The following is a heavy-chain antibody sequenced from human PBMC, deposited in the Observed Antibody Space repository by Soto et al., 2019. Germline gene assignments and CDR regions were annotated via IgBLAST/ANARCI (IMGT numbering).Heavy chain of an antibody. J-gene: IGHJ5*02. Sequence: QVQLQESGPGLVKPSETLSLTCTVSGGSISSYYWSWIRQPPGKGLEWIGYIYYSGSTNYNPSLKSRVTISVDTSKNQFSLKLSSVTAADTAVYYCARGLVVTSNWFDPWGQGTLVTVSS. CDR2: IYYSGST. CDR3: ARGLVVTSNWFDP. V-gene: IGHV4-59*01. CDR1: GGSISSYY. D-gene: IGHD2-21*02.